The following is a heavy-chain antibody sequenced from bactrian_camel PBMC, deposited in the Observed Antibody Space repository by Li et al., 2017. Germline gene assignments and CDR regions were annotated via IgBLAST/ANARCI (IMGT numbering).Heavy chain of an antibody. J-gene: IGHJ6*01. D-gene: IGHD4*01. CDR3: AADRYLSDYCSGDFGF. V-gene: IGHV3S55*01. Sequence: HVQLVESGGGSVETGDTLSVSCTVSGHTVSTYSMGWFRQAPGKEREGVAAIGTDGRIRYADPVQGRFTISQAATNTLSLQMHSLQPEDTAMYSCAADRYLSDYCSGDFGFWGQGTQVTVS. CDR2: IGTDGRI. CDR1: GHTVSTYS.